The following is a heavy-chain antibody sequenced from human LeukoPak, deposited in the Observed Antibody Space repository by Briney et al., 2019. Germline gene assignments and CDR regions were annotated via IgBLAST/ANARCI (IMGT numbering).Heavy chain of an antibody. D-gene: IGHD1-14*01. J-gene: IGHJ3*01. CDR3: ARRNLDAFDV. Sequence: PGGSLRLSCAASGFTFSNFAMTWVRQAPGKGLEWVSSIVGSSSTYYADSLKGRLTISRDNSKNTLYLQMNSLRAEDTAVYYRARRNLDAFDVWGQGTMVTVSS. CDR2: IVGSSST. CDR1: GFTFSNFA. V-gene: IGHV3-21*01.